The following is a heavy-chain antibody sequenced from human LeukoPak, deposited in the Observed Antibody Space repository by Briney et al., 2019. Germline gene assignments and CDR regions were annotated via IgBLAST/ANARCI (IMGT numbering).Heavy chain of an antibody. CDR2: MNPNSGNT. D-gene: IGHD1-14*01. J-gene: IGHJ3*02. CDR1: GYTFTSYD. V-gene: IGHV1-8*01. Sequence: ASVKVSCKASGYTFTSYDINWVRQATGQGLEWMGWMNPNSGNTGYAQKFQGRVTMTRNTSISTAYMELSSLRSEDTAVYYCAFRSQLSLDDAFDIWGQGTMVTVSS. CDR3: AFRSQLSLDDAFDI.